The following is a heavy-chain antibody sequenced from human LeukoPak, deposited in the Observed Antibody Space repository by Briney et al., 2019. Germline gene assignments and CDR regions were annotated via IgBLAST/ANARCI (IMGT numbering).Heavy chain of an antibody. V-gene: IGHV3-23*01. Sequence: PGRSLRLSCVASGFTFSSHGMNWVRQAPGKGLEWVSGIIPSGHTTYYADSVRGRFTISRDNSKNTLYLEMNSLRAEDTAVYYCAKDIGSYYDYWGQGILVTVSS. J-gene: IGHJ4*02. D-gene: IGHD3-10*01. CDR2: IIPSGHTT. CDR3: AKDIGSYYDY. CDR1: GFTFSSHG.